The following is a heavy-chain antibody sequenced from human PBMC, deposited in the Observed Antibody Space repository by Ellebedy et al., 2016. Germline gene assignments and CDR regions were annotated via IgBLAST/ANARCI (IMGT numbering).Heavy chain of an antibody. V-gene: IGHV3-7*03. CDR1: GFTFSSYW. J-gene: IGHJ5*02. CDR3: AREEGVVVSNWFDP. D-gene: IGHD2-2*01. Sequence: GESLKISXAASGFTFSSYWMSWVRQAPGKGLEWVANIKQDGSEKYYVDSVKGRFTISRDNAKNSLYLQMNSLRAEDTAVYYCAREEGVVVSNWFDPWGQGTLVTVSS. CDR2: IKQDGSEK.